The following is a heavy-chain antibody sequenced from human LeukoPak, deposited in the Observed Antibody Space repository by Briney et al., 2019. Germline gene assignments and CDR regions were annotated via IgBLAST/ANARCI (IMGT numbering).Heavy chain of an antibody. V-gene: IGHV4-39*07. D-gene: IGHD2-2*01. CDR1: GGSISSSSYY. J-gene: IGHJ4*02. CDR2: IYYSGAT. CDR3: ARYDSSSAGFDF. Sequence: SETLSLTCTVSGGSISSSSYYWGWIRQPPGKGLEWIGYIYYSGATYYSPSLKSRITISVDTSQSHFSLRMNSVTAADTAVYFCARYDSSSAGFDFWGQGTLVTVSS.